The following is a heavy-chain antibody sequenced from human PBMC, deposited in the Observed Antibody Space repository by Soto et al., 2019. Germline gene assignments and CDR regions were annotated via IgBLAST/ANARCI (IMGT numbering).Heavy chain of an antibody. CDR2: ISGSGGST. J-gene: IGHJ4*02. Sequence: GGSLRLSCAASGFTFSSYAMSWVRQAPGKGLEWVSAISGSGGSTYYADSVKGRLTISRDNSKNTLYLQMNSLRAEDTAVYYCSKDLYILTGYYPPLVDYWGQGTLVTVSS. CDR3: SKDLYILTGYYPPLVDY. CDR1: GFTFSSYA. D-gene: IGHD3-9*01. V-gene: IGHV3-23*01.